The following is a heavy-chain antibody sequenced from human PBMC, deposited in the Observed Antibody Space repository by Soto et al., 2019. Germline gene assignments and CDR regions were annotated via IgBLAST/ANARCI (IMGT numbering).Heavy chain of an antibody. Sequence: SETLSLTCTVSGGSISSCSYYWGWVRPPPGKGLECIGSVYCSGRTYYNPSLKSRVTISVDTSKNQFSLKLSSVTAADTAVYYCANTYYDILTGYHDAFDIWGQGTMVTVSS. CDR1: GGSISSCSYY. D-gene: IGHD3-9*01. CDR2: VYCSGRT. CDR3: ANTYYDILTGYHDAFDI. V-gene: IGHV4-39*01. J-gene: IGHJ3*02.